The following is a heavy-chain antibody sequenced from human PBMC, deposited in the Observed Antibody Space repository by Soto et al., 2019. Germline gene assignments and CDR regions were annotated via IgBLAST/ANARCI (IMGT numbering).Heavy chain of an antibody. D-gene: IGHD5-18*01. J-gene: IGHJ5*02. Sequence: ASVKVSCKASGYTFTSYAMDWVRQAPGQRLEWMGWINAGNGNTKYSQKFQGRVTMTTDTSTSTAYMELRSLRSDDTAVYYCARVDTAMVKWFDPWGQGTLVTVS. CDR3: ARVDTAMVKWFDP. CDR1: GYTFTSYA. CDR2: INAGNGNT. V-gene: IGHV1-3*01.